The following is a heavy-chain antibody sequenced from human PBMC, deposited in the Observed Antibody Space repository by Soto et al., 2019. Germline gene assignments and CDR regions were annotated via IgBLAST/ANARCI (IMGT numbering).Heavy chain of an antibody. CDR1: GYTFTSYA. J-gene: IGHJ4*02. CDR2: INAGNGNT. Sequence: QVQLVQSGAEEKKPGASVKVSCKASGYTFTSYAMHWVRQAPGQRLEWMGWINAGNGNTKYSQKFQGRVTITRDTSASTAYMELSSLRYEDTAVYYCARGFVDSSGYFYYWGQGTLVTVSS. D-gene: IGHD3-22*01. V-gene: IGHV1-3*05. CDR3: ARGFVDSSGYFYY.